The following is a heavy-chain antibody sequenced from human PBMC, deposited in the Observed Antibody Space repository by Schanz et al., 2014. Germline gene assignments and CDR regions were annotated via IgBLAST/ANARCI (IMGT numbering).Heavy chain of an antibody. CDR1: GHPFTAYY. CDR3: ARDIQYHYDTSGPVGAFDI. V-gene: IGHV1-2*02. CDR2: ISPNNGGS. D-gene: IGHD3-22*01. Sequence: QVQLVQSGAEVKKPGASVKVSCKASGHPFTAYYMHWVRQAPGQGLEWMGWISPNNGGSNHAQKFQDRVTVTRDTSISTAYMELSSLRSDDTAVYYCARDIQYHYDTSGPVGAFDIWGQGTVVTVSS. J-gene: IGHJ3*02.